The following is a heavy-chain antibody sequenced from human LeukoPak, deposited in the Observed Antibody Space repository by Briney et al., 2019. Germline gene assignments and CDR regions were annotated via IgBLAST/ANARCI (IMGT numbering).Heavy chain of an antibody. D-gene: IGHD5-12*01. V-gene: IGHV1-18*01. CDR1: GYTFTSYD. CDR3: ARDFSGYDY. J-gene: IGHJ4*02. Sequence: GASVKVSCKASGYTFTSYDINWVRQAPGQGLEWMGWISAYDGNTNYGQKLQGRVTMTTDTSTSTVYLELRSLRSDDTAVYYCARDFSGYDYWGQGTLVTVSS. CDR2: ISAYDGNT.